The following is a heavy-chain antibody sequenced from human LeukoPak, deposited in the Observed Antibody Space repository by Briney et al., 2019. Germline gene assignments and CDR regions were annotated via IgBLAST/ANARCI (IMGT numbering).Heavy chain of an antibody. CDR1: GYTFSSYG. Sequence: ASVKVSFKASGYTFSSYGISWVRQAPGQGREGMGWIATYNGKTKYAERVQGRVTMTTDTSTTTAYMELRTLRSDDTAVYYCARDMVGLAADGNWFDPWGQGTLVTVSS. CDR2: IATYNGKT. V-gene: IGHV1-18*01. D-gene: IGHD6-13*01. J-gene: IGHJ5*02. CDR3: ARDMVGLAADGNWFDP.